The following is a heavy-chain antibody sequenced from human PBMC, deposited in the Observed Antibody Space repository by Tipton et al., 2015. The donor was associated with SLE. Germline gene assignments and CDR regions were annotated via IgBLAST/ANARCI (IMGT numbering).Heavy chain of an antibody. CDR2: ISSSGDTI. J-gene: IGHJ4*02. CDR3: AVLGQWLAHFDS. V-gene: IGHV3-48*03. D-gene: IGHD6-19*01. Sequence: GSLRLSCTASGFSFSSYEMNWVRQAPGKGLEWVSYISSSGDTIYYADSVKGRFTISRDNAKNSLLLHMNSLRAEDTAVYYCAVLGQWLAHFDSWGQGTLVTVSS. CDR1: GFSFSSYE.